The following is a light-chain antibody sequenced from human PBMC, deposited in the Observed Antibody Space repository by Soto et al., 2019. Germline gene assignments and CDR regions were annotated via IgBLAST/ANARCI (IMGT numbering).Light chain of an antibody. Sequence: QSALTQPDSVSGSPGQSITISCTGTSSDVGGYNYVSWYQQHPGKAPKFMIYDVSNRPSGVSNRFSGSKSGNTASLTISGLQAEDEADYYCCSYTTSNTRQIVFGTGTKLTVL. CDR3: CSYTTSNTRQIV. V-gene: IGLV2-14*01. CDR1: SSDVGGYNY. J-gene: IGLJ1*01. CDR2: DVS.